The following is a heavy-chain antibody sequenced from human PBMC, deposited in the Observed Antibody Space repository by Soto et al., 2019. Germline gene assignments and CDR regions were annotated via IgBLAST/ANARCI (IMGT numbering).Heavy chain of an antibody. D-gene: IGHD3-9*01. J-gene: IGHJ5*02. Sequence: ASVKVSCKASGYTFTSYGISWVRQAPGQGLEWMGLISAYNGNTNYAQKLQGRVTMTTDTSTSTAYMELRSLRSDDTAVYYCARVLEGDILTGYYYNWFDPWGQGTLVTVSS. CDR3: ARVLEGDILTGYYYNWFDP. CDR1: GYTFTSYG. CDR2: ISAYNGNT. V-gene: IGHV1-18*04.